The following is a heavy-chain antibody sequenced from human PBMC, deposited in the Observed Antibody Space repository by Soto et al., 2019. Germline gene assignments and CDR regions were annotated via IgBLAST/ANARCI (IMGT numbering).Heavy chain of an antibody. Sequence: GASVRVSCRASGYPFTSLEFSWGRRAPGQRLEWMGGINVGNGNQKYSQKFQGRVTITRDTSASTAYMELSSLRSEDTAVYYCSRGSGSTLRLDPWGQGTLVTVSS. V-gene: IGHV1-3*01. CDR2: INVGNGNQ. CDR3: SRGSGSTLRLDP. J-gene: IGHJ5*02. D-gene: IGHD3-10*01. CDR1: GYPFTSLE.